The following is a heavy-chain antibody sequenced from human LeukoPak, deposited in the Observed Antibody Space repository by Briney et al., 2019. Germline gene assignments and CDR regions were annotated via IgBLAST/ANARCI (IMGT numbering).Heavy chain of an antibody. V-gene: IGHV1-18*01. CDR3: ASIGCSSTSCQSNWFDP. CDR1: GYTFTSYG. Sequence: ASVKVSCKASGYTFTSYGISWVRQAPGQGLEWMGWISAYNGNTNYAQKLQGRVTMTTDTSTSTAYMELRSLRSDDTAVYYCASIGCSSTSCQSNWFDPWGQGTLVTVSS. D-gene: IGHD2-2*01. CDR2: ISAYNGNT. J-gene: IGHJ5*02.